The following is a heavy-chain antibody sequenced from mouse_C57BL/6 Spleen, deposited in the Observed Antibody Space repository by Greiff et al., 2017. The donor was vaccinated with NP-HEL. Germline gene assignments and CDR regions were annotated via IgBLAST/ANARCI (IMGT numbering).Heavy chain of an antibody. Sequence: VQLQQSGAELAKPGASVKLSCKASGYTFTSYWMHWVKQRPGQGLEWIGYINPRSGYTKYNQKFKDKATLTADKSSSTADMQLSSLTYEDSAVYYCAREDYYGRSYGWFAYWGQGTLVTVSA. CDR1: GYTFTSYW. CDR2: INPRSGYT. V-gene: IGHV1-7*01. D-gene: IGHD1-1*01. J-gene: IGHJ3*01. CDR3: AREDYYGRSYGWFAY.